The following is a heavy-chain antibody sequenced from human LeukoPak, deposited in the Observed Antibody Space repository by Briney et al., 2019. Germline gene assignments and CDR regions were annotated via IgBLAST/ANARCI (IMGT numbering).Heavy chain of an antibody. J-gene: IGHJ4*02. CDR1: GFTFSSYG. V-gene: IGHV3-23*01. CDR3: ATLGDDTNGYGDY. Sequence: PGGSLRLSCAASGFTFSSYGMSWVRQAPGKGLEWVSAISGSGSSTYYADSVKGRFTISRDNAKNSLYLQMNSLRAEDTAVYHCATLGDDTNGYGDYWGQGTLVTVSS. CDR2: ISGSGSST. D-gene: IGHD3-22*01.